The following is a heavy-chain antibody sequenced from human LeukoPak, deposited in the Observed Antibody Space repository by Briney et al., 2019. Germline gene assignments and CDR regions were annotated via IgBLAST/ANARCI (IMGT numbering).Heavy chain of an antibody. J-gene: IGHJ4*02. CDR3: AKEGSGGSGSYYNEPFDY. Sequence: GGSLRLSCAASGFTFDDYAMHWVRQAPGKGLEWASGISWNSGSIGYADSVKGRFTISRDNAKNSLYLQMNSLRAEDTALYYCAKEGSGGSGSYYNEPFDYWGQGTLVTVSS. V-gene: IGHV3-9*01. CDR1: GFTFDDYA. CDR2: ISWNSGSI. D-gene: IGHD3-10*01.